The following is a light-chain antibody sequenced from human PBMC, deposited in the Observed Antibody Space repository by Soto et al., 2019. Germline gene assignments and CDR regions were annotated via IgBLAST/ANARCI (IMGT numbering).Light chain of an antibody. Sequence: DIQMTQSPSSLSASVGDRVTISCRTSQTINNNLNWYQQRPGKAPNLLIYSSSSLLSGVPPRFSGSGSGTDFTLTISSLQPEDFATYYCQQTYSPPITFGQGTRLDIK. V-gene: IGKV1-39*01. J-gene: IGKJ5*01. CDR3: QQTYSPPIT. CDR2: SSS. CDR1: QTINNN.